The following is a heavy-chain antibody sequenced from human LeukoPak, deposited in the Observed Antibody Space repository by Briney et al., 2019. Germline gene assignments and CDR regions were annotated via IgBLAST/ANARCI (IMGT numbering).Heavy chain of an antibody. J-gene: IGHJ4*02. CDR1: GGSISSYY. CDR3: ARDLIAVAGTVSYFDY. D-gene: IGHD6-19*01. V-gene: IGHV4-59*12. Sequence: PSETLSLTCTVSGGSISSYYWSWIRQPPGKGLEWIGYIYYSGSTNYNPSLKSRVTISVDTSKNQFSLKLSSVTAADTAMYYCARDLIAVAGTVSYFDYWGQGTLVTVSS. CDR2: IYYSGST.